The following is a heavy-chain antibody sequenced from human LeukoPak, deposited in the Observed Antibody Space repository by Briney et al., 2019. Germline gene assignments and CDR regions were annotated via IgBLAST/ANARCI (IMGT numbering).Heavy chain of an antibody. CDR2: ISGSGGST. Sequence: PGGSLRLSCAASGFTFSSYAMSWVRQAPGKGLEWVSAISGSGGSTYYADSVKGRFTISRDNSKNTLYLQMNSLRAEDTAVYYCARVGIAAADPDWFDPWGQGTLVTVSS. CDR3: ARVGIAAADPDWFDP. V-gene: IGHV3-23*01. CDR1: GFTFSSYA. J-gene: IGHJ5*02. D-gene: IGHD6-13*01.